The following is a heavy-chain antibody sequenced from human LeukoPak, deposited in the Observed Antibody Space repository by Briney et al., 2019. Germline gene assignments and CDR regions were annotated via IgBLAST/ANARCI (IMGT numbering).Heavy chain of an antibody. Sequence: GGSLRLSCAASGFTFSSYWMSWVRQAPGKGLEWVANIKQDGSEKYYVDSVKGRFTISRDNAKNSLYLQMNSLRAEDTAVYYCARAPGYCSSTSCARYAFDIWGQGTMVTVSS. CDR2: IKQDGSEK. D-gene: IGHD2-2*01. CDR1: GFTFSSYW. V-gene: IGHV3-7*01. CDR3: ARAPGYCSSTSCARYAFDI. J-gene: IGHJ3*02.